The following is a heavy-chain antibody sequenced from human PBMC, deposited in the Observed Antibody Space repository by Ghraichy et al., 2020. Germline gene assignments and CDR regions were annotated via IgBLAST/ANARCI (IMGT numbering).Heavy chain of an antibody. CDR1: GFSFSDYW. Sequence: GGSLRLSCAASGFSFSDYWMHWVRQAPGKGLEWVSHLNIDGTTVNYADSVKGRFTISRDNAKNTMYLQMISLTVEDTAVYYCVRSYKDELRHFDYWGQGTLVTVSS. CDR3: VRSYKDELRHFDY. J-gene: IGHJ4*02. CDR2: LNIDGTTV. V-gene: IGHV3-74*01. D-gene: IGHD1-14*01.